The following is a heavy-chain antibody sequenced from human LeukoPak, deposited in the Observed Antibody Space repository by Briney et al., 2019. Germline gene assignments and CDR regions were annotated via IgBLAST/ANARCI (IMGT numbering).Heavy chain of an antibody. CDR2: FYSSGST. CDR1: GDPLNDNLYY. CDR3: VRDGRFDSACFDS. V-gene: IGHV4-39*07. J-gene: IGHJ4*02. Sequence: PSETLSLTCNVSGDPLNDNLYYWGWIRQSPGKGLEWIGAFYSSGSTSSHSSLKSRVTISVDTSRTQLSLKLDSVTDTDTAVDYCVRDGRFDSACFDSWGPGILVTVSS. D-gene: IGHD6-19*01.